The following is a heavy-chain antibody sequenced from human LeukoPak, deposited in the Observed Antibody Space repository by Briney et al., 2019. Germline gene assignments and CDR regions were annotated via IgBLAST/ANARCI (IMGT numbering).Heavy chain of an antibody. CDR1: GFTFDDYG. CDR2: INWNGGST. D-gene: IGHD3-9*01. CDR3: ARVDYELYYDILTGYYYFNN. Sequence: SGGSLRLSCAASGFTFDDYGMSWVRQAPGKGLEWVSGINWNGGSTGYADSVRGRSTISRDNAKNSLYLQMNSLRAEDTAIYYCARVDYELYYDILTGYYYFNNWGQGTLVTVSS. J-gene: IGHJ4*02. V-gene: IGHV3-20*04.